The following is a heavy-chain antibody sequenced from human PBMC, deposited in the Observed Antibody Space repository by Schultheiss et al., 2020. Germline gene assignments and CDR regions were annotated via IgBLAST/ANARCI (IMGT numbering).Heavy chain of an antibody. D-gene: IGHD3-3*02. J-gene: IGHJ6*02. CDR2: IDWYDDK. Sequence: TLSLTFTFSVFSLSTILIFVIWILHPPFNSLYFLSLIDWYDDKYYSTSLKTRLTISKDTSKNQVVLTMTNMDPVDTATYYCARIHSIHYGMDVWGQGTTVTVSS. CDR3: ARIHSIHYGMDV. CDR1: VFSLSTILIF. V-gene: IGHV2-70*01.